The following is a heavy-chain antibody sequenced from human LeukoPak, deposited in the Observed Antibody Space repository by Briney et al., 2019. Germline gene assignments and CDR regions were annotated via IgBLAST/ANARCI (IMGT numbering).Heavy chain of an antibody. J-gene: IGHJ4*01. D-gene: IGHD3-22*01. V-gene: IGHV3-23*01. CDR3: AKAADSSGNYSDS. CDR1: GFTFSTYA. CDR2: ISGSGSST. Sequence: PGGSLRLSCAASGFTFSTYAMSWVRQAPGKGLEWVSAISGSGSSTYYAYSVKARFTSSRDNSKNTVYLQMNSLRAEDTAVYYCAKAADSSGNYSDSWGHGTLVTVSS.